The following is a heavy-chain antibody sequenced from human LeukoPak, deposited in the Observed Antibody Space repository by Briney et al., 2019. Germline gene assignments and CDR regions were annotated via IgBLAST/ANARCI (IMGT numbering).Heavy chain of an antibody. Sequence: GASVKVSCKASGGTFSSYAISWVRQAPGQGLEWMGGIIPIFGTANYAQKFQGRVTITTDESTSTAYMELSSLRSEDTAVYYCARWVGYSNWFDPWGQGTLVTVSS. V-gene: IGHV1-69*05. CDR1: GGTFSSYA. D-gene: IGHD2-15*01. CDR2: IIPIFGTA. CDR3: ARWVGYSNWFDP. J-gene: IGHJ5*02.